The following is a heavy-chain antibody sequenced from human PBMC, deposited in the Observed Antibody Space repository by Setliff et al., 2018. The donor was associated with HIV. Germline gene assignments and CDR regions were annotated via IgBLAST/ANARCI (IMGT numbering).Heavy chain of an antibody. CDR3: AADYYFASGLAA. V-gene: IGHV1-58*02. CDR1: GGTFSTHV. CDR2: IVVGSGNI. D-gene: IGHD3-10*01. J-gene: IGHJ4*02. Sequence: SVKVSCKASGGTFSTHVISWVRQAPGQGLEWIGGIVVGSGNINYAQKFQERVTIIKDTSASTAFLEVRGLRSDDTAVYYCAADYYFASGLAAWGQGTLVTVSS.